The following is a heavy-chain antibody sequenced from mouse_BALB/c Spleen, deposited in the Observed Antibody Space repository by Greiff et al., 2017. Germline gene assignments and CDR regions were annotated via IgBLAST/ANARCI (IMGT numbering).Heavy chain of an antibody. CDR2: IWTGGGT. V-gene: IGHV2-9-2*01. CDR1: GFSLTSYD. CDR3: VRDLDGNYYFDY. J-gene: IGHJ2*01. Sequence: QVQLKESGPGLVAPSQSLSITCTVSGFSLTSYDISWIRQPPGKGLEWLGVIWTGGGTNYNSAFMSRLSISKDNSKSQVFLKMNSLQTDDTAIYYCVRDLDGNYYFDYWGQGTTLTVSS. D-gene: IGHD2-1*01.